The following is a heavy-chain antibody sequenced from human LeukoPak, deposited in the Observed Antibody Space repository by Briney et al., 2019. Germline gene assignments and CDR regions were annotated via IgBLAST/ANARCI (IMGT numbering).Heavy chain of an antibody. CDR3: ARDRRRGYSYGYYFDY. J-gene: IGHJ4*02. CDR1: GDTVSSNSAV. Sequence: SQTLSLTCAISGDTVSSNSAVWNWIRQSPSRGLEWLGRTNYKSRWYFDSAISVKGRITITPDTSKNQFSLQLRSVTPDDTAVYYCARDRRRGYSYGYYFDYWGQGTLVTVSS. D-gene: IGHD5-18*01. V-gene: IGHV6-1*01. CDR2: TNYKSRWYF.